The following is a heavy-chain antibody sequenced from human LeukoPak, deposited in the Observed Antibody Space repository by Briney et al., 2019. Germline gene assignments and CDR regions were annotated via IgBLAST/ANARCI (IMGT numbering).Heavy chain of an antibody. Sequence: PGRSLRLSCAASGFTFDDYAMHWVRQAPGKGLEWVSGISWNSGSIGYVDSVKGRFTISRDNAKNSLYLQMDNLRAEDTAVYYCARDYTGGWNDYWGQGTLVTVSS. V-gene: IGHV3-9*01. CDR2: ISWNSGSI. CDR1: GFTFDDYA. CDR3: ARDYTGGWNDY. J-gene: IGHJ4*02. D-gene: IGHD7-27*01.